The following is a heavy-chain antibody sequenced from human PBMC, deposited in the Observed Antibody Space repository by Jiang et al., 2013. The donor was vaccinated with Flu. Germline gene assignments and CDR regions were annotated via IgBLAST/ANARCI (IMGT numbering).Heavy chain of an antibody. J-gene: IGHJ3*02. CDR2: VFYTGKS. Sequence: GLLKPSETLSLTCAVSSGSISSTTSYWGWIRQPPGKGLEWIGSVFYTGKSHYNLSLQSRVTISVDTSKNQFSLRLSSVDAADTAEYYCARQTSYYDSGGYYSYGENDAFDIWGQGTMVTVSS. CDR1: SGSISSTTSY. CDR3: ARQTSYYDSGGYYSYGENDAFDI. D-gene: IGHD3-22*01. V-gene: IGHV4-39*01.